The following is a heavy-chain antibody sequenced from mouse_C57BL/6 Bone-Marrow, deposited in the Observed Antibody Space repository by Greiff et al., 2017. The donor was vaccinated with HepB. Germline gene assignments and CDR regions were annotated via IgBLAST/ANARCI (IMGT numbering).Heavy chain of an antibody. D-gene: IGHD2-4*01. CDR2: IDPSDSYT. CDR3: ARTMRLRCYYAMDD. CDR1: GYTFTSYW. J-gene: IGHJ4*01. Sequence: QVQLQQPGAELVMPGASVKLSCKASGYTFTSYWMHWVKQRPGQGLEWIGEIDPSDSYTNYNQKFKGKSTLTVDKSSSTAYMQLSILTSEDSAVYYCARTMRLRCYYAMDDWGQGTSVTVSS. V-gene: IGHV1-69*01.